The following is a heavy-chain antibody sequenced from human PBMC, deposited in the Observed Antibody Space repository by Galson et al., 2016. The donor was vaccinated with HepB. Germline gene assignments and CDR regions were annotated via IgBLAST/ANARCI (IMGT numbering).Heavy chain of an antibody. V-gene: IGHV3-23*01. D-gene: IGHD1-26*01. J-gene: IGHJ4*02. CDR2: INPNGETT. CDR1: GFSISSYA. CDR3: SGGTAWHHFNF. Sequence: SLRLSCAASGFSISSYAMRWVRQAPGPGLEWVASINPNGETTYYAASVKGRFTIARDKSKNTLYLQMSGLRVEDAAIYSCSGGTAWHHFNFWGQGSMVIVSS.